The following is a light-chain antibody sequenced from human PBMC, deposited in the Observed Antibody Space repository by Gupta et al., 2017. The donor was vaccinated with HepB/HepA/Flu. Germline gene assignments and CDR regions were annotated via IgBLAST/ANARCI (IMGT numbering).Light chain of an antibody. V-gene: IGKV2-28*01. CDR1: QSLLYSNGYNY. J-gene: IGKJ4*01. Sequence: DIVMTQSPLSLSVTPGEPASISCRSSQSLLYSNGYNYLDWYLQKPGQSPQLLIYLGSNRVSGVPDRFSGSGSGTDFTLKISRVEAEDVGVYYCMQALQTPLTFGGGTKVEIK. CDR2: LGS. CDR3: MQALQTPLT.